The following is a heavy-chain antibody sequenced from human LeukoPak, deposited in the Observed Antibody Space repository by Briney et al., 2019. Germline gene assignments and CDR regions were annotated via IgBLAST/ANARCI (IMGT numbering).Heavy chain of an antibody. CDR3: AREVGLVAADY. Sequence: PSETLSLTCTVSGGSISSSSYYWGWIRQPPGKGLEWIGSIYYSGSTYYNPSLKSRVTISVDTSKNQFSLKLSSVTAADTAVYYCAREVGLVAADYWGQGTLVTVSS. D-gene: IGHD5-12*01. J-gene: IGHJ4*02. CDR2: IYYSGST. CDR1: GGSISSSSYY. V-gene: IGHV4-39*07.